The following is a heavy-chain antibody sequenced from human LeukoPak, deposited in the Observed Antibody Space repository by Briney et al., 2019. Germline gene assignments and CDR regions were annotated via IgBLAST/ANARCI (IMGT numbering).Heavy chain of an antibody. Sequence: GGSLRLSCAASGFTFSSYAMHWVRQAPGKGLEWVAVISYDGSNKYYADSVKGRFTISRDNSKNTLYLQMNSLRAEDTAVYYCARGDGQSAFDYWGQGTLVTVSS. V-gene: IGHV3-30-3*01. J-gene: IGHJ4*02. CDR2: ISYDGSNK. D-gene: IGHD5-24*01. CDR1: GFTFSSYA. CDR3: ARGDGQSAFDY.